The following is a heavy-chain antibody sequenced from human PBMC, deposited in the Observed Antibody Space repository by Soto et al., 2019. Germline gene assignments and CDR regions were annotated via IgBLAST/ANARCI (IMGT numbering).Heavy chain of an antibody. CDR2: NYWDDDK. D-gene: IGHD3-16*02. CDR3: AHGTFGGILGAGGLDV. J-gene: IGHJ6*02. Sequence: QITVKESGPTLVKPTQTLTLTCTFSGFSFSTTGVGVVCVRQAPGKALEWLAVNYWDDDKRYSPSLKRRLTITKDTSRNQVVLTITNMDPVDTATYYCAHGTFGGILGAGGLDVWGQGITVTVS. CDR1: GFSFSTTGVG. V-gene: IGHV2-5*02.